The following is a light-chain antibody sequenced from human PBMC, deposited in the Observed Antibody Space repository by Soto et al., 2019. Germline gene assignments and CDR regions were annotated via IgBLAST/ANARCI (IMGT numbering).Light chain of an antibody. CDR3: SSYTSSSTPYV. CDR1: SSDVGGYNY. CDR2: DVS. Sequence: QSVLTQPASVSGSPGQPITISCTGTSSDVGGYNYVSWYQQHPGKAPKLMIYDVSNRPSVVSNRFSGSKSGNTASLTISGLQAEDEADYYCSSYTSSSTPYVFGTGTRSPS. J-gene: IGLJ1*01. V-gene: IGLV2-14*01.